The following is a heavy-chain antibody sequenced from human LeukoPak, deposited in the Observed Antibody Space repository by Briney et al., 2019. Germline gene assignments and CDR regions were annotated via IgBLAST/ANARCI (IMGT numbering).Heavy chain of an antibody. V-gene: IGHV4-34*01. CDR1: GGFFSGYY. CDR2: INHSGST. CDR3: ARPYYYDSRIDP. D-gene: IGHD3-22*01. J-gene: IGHJ5*02. Sequence: SETLSLTCAVYGGFFSGYYWSWIRQPPGKGLEWIGEINHSGSTNYNPSLKSRVTISVDTSKNQLSLKLSSVTAADTAVYYCARPYYYDSRIDPWGQGILVTVSS.